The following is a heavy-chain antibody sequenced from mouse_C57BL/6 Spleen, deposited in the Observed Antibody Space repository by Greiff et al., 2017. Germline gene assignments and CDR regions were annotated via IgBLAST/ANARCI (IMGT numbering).Heavy chain of an antibody. CDR2: IDPEDGDT. Sequence: VQLKESRAELVKPGASVKLSCTASGFNIKDYYMHWVKQRTEQGLEWIGRIDPEDGDTKYAPKFQGKATITADTSSNTAYLQLSSLTSEDTAVYYCARDSNLAWFAYWGQGTLVTVSA. V-gene: IGHV14-2*01. CDR1: GFNIKDYY. D-gene: IGHD2-5*01. J-gene: IGHJ3*01. CDR3: ARDSNLAWFAY.